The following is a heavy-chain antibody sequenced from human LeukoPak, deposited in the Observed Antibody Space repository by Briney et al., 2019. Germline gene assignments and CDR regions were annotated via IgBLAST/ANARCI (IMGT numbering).Heavy chain of an antibody. CDR2: IRYDGSNK. CDR1: GFTFSSYG. D-gene: IGHD3-3*01. CDR3: ANFRDPNYDFWSGYGGDFDY. J-gene: IGHJ4*02. V-gene: IGHV3-30*02. Sequence: GGSLRLSCAASGFTFSSYGMHWVRQAPGKGLEWVAFIRYDGSNKYYADSVKGRFTISRDNSKNTLYMQMNSLRAEDTAVYYCANFRDPNYDFWSGYGGDFDYWGQGTLVTVSS.